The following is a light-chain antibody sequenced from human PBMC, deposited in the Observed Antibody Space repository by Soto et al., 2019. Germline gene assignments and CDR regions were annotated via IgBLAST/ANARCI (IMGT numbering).Light chain of an antibody. CDR1: SSNIGAGYD. Sequence: QSVLTQPPSVSGAPGQRVTISCTGSSSNIGAGYDVHWYQQFPGTAPKLFIYANSNRPSGVPDRFSASKSDTSASLAITGLHADDEADYYCQYYGPSLRVVFGTGTKLTVL. CDR2: ANS. CDR3: QYYGPSLRVV. V-gene: IGLV1-40*01. J-gene: IGLJ1*01.